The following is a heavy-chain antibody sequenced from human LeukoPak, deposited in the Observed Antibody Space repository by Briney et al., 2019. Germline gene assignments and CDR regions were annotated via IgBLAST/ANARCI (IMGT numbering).Heavy chain of an antibody. V-gene: IGHV3-11*06. J-gene: IGHJ4*02. CDR1: GFTFSDYY. CDR3: ATVSGDIVVVVAAIFDY. CDR2: ISSSSSYT. Sequence: PGGSLRLSCAASGFTFSDYYMSWIRQAPGKGLEWVSYISSSSSYTNYADSVKGRFTISRDNAKNSLYLQMNSLRAEDTAVYYCATVSGDIVVVVAAIFDYWGQGTLVTVSS. D-gene: IGHD2-15*01.